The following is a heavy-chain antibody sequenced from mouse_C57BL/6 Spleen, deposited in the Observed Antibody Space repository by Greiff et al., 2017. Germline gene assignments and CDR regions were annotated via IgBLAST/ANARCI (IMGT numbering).Heavy chain of an antibody. D-gene: IGHD2-2*01. CDR1: GYTFTSYG. CDR2: IYPRSGNT. V-gene: IGHV1-81*01. Sequence: QVQLQQSGAELARPGASVKLSCKASGYTFTSYGISWVKQRTGRGLEWIGEIYPRSGNTYYNEKFKGKATLTADKSSSTAYMELLSLTSEDSAVYFCARDCGYDVFYYAMDYWGQGTSVTVSS. CDR3: ARDCGYDVFYYAMDY. J-gene: IGHJ4*01.